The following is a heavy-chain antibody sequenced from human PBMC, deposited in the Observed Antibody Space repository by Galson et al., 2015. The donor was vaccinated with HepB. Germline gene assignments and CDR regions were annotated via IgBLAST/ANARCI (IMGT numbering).Heavy chain of an antibody. J-gene: IGHJ6*02. CDR1: GYTFTGYH. Sequence: SVKVSCKASGYTFTGYHMHWVRQAPGQGLEWMGWINPNSGGTNYAQKFQGWVTMTRDTSISTAYMELSRLRSDDTAVYYCARPLEAGTHYGMDVWGQGTTVTVSS. D-gene: IGHD6-19*01. CDR3: ARPLEAGTHYGMDV. CDR2: INPNSGGT. V-gene: IGHV1-2*04.